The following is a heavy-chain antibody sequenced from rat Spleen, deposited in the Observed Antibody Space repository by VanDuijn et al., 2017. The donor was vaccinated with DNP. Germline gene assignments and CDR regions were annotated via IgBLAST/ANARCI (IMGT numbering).Heavy chain of an antibody. CDR1: GFDFNTYA. Sequence: EVQVVESGGGLVQPKGSLKLSCAASGFDFNTYAMSWVRQAPGKGLDWVASISIKTHNYATLYADSVKERFTISRDDSQSMVYLQMNNLKTEDTALYYCTVELGADWGQGVMVTVSS. CDR3: TVELGAD. J-gene: IGHJ2*01. D-gene: IGHD5-1*01. V-gene: IGHV10-4*01. CDR2: ISIKTHNYAT.